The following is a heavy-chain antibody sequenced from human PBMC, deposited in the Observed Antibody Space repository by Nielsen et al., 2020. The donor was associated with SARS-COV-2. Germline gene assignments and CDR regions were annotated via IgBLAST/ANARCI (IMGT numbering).Heavy chain of an antibody. Sequence: GESLKISCAASGFTFSSFGMQSVRQAPGKGLEWVALIWYDGSQKYYVDSVKGRFTISRDNSKNTLYLQMNSLRAEDTAVYYCAKDYFLEWSFGDQHDFWGPGTLVTVSS. CDR2: IWYDGSQK. J-gene: IGHJ4*02. V-gene: IGHV3-33*06. CDR3: AKDYFLEWSFGDQHDF. D-gene: IGHD3-3*01. CDR1: GFTFSSFG.